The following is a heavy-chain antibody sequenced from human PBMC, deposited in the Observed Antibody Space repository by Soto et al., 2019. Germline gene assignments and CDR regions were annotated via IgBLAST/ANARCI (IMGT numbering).Heavy chain of an antibody. D-gene: IGHD3-3*01. CDR2: IIPILGIA. J-gene: IGHJ6*02. Sequence: GASVKVSCKASGGTFSSYTISWVRQAPGQGLEWMGRIIPILGIANYAQKFQGRVTITADKSTSTAYMELSSLRSDDTAVYYCARDHPYDFWSGYTYGMDVWGQGTTVTVSS. CDR3: ARDHPYDFWSGYTYGMDV. CDR1: GGTFSSYT. V-gene: IGHV1-69*04.